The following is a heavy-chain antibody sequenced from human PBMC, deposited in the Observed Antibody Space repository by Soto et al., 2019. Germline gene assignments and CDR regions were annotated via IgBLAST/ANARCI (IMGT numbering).Heavy chain of an antibody. Sequence: SETLSLTCSVSGDSISTVDYFWAWIRQPPGQALEYIGYIYKSTTTYYNPSFESRAAISLDTSKSQFSLNVTSVTAADTAVYFCARGRYCLTGRCFPNWFDSWGQGTLVTVSS. CDR3: ARGRYCLTGRCFPNWFDS. CDR2: IYKSTTT. V-gene: IGHV4-30-4*01. J-gene: IGHJ5*01. D-gene: IGHD2-15*01. CDR1: GDSISTVDYF.